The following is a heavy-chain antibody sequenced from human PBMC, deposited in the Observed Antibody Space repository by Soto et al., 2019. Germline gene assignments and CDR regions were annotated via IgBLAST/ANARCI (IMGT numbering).Heavy chain of an antibody. Sequence: ASVKVSCKASGYTFTNYGISWVRQAPGQGLEWMGWISAYNGNTNYAQKFQGRVTMTTDTSTSTAYMELRSLRSDDTAMYFCARDHSSGSLEYFFDYLGPGTLVTVSS. V-gene: IGHV1-18*01. CDR2: ISAYNGNT. CDR1: GYTFTNYG. CDR3: ARDHSSGSLEYFFDY. D-gene: IGHD3-22*01. J-gene: IGHJ4*02.